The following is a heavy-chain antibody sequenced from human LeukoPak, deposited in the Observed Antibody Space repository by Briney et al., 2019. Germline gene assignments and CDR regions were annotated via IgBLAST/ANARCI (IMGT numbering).Heavy chain of an antibody. CDR1: RYTFTSYY. CDR2: INPSGGST. V-gene: IGHV1-46*01. D-gene: IGHD3-22*01. Sequence: ASVKVSCKASRYTFTSYYMHWVRQPPGQGLEWMGIINPSGGSTSYAQKFQGRVTMTRDTSTSTVYMELSSLRSEDTAVYYCVSDSSGYSPYYFDGWGQATLVAV. J-gene: IGHJ4*02. CDR3: VSDSSGYSPYYFDG.